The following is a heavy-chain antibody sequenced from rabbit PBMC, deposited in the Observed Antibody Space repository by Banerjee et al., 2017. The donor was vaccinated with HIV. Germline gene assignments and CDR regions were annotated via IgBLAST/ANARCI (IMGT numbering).Heavy chain of an antibody. V-gene: IGHV1S45*01. CDR3: ARDLAGDAAAGFDL. D-gene: IGHD6-1*01. Sequence: QEQLEESGGDLVKPEGSLTLTCTASGFSFSSNYYMCWVRQAPGKGLEWIGCIYTGSGTTYYASWAKGRFTITKTSSTTVTLQMTSLTAADTAIYLCARDLAGDAAAGFDLWGPGTLVTVS. CDR1: GFSFSSNYY. CDR2: IYTGSGTT. J-gene: IGHJ4*01.